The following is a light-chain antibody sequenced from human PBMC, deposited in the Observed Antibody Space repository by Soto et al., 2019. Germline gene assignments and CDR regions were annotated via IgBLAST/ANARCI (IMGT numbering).Light chain of an antibody. V-gene: IGKV2-28*01. CDR3: MQALQTPGLT. CDR1: QSLLYSNRYNY. Sequence: DIVMTQSPLSLPVTPGEPASISCRSSQSLLYSNRYNYLDWYLQKPGQSPQLLIYLGSNRASGVPDRFSGSGSGTDFTLKISRVEAEDVGVYYCMQALQTPGLTFGGGTKVEIK. J-gene: IGKJ4*01. CDR2: LGS.